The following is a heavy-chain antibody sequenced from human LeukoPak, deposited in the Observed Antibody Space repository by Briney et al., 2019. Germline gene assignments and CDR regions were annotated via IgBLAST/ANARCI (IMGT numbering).Heavy chain of an antibody. Sequence: PGGSLRLSCAASGFTFSSYEMNWVRQAPGKGLEWVSYISSSGSTIYYADSVKGRFTISRDNAKNSLYLQMNSLRAEDTAVYYCATLLLACEACHNDYWGQGTLVTVSS. CDR3: ATLLLACEACHNDY. CDR1: GFTFSSYE. CDR2: ISSSGSTI. D-gene: IGHD3-10*01. J-gene: IGHJ4*02. V-gene: IGHV3-48*03.